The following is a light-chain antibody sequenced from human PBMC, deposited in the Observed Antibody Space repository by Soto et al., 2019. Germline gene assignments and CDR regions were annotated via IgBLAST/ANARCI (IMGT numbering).Light chain of an antibody. CDR1: QRISCW. V-gene: IGKV1-39*01. CDR3: QQTYSSSWT. Sequence: DIQMTQSPSTLSASVGDRVTITCRASQRISCWLAWYQHKPGKAPKLLIYGASRLQTGVPSRFSGSGSGTDFTLTVSSLQPEDFATYYCQQTYSSSWTFGQGTKVDIK. CDR2: GAS. J-gene: IGKJ1*01.